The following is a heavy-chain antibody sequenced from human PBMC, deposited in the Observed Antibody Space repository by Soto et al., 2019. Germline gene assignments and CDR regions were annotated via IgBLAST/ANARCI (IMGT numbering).Heavy chain of an antibody. J-gene: IGHJ4*02. V-gene: IGHV4-59*01. D-gene: IGHD6-13*01. CDR1: GASISNYY. CDR3: ARGGSTSWYGMFDY. CDR2: IYHSGST. Sequence: LSLTCTVSGASISNYYWSWIRQPPGKGLEWIGYIYHSGSTNYNPSLKSRVTISVDTSKNQFSLKLSSVTAADTAVYYCARGGSTSWYGMFDYWGQGTLVTVSS.